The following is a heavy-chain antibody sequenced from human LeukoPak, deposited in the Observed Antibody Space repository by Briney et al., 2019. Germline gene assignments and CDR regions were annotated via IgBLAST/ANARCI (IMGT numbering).Heavy chain of an antibody. CDR2: INSDGSST. V-gene: IGHV3-74*01. D-gene: IGHD6-13*01. CDR1: GFTFSSYW. J-gene: IGHJ3*02. Sequence: GGSLRLSCAASGFTFSSYWMHWVRQAPGKGLVWVSRINSDGSSTSYADSVKGRFTISRDNAKNTLYLQMNSLRAEDTAVYYCARVPIAASAPRAFDIWGQGTMVTVSS. CDR3: ARVPIAASAPRAFDI.